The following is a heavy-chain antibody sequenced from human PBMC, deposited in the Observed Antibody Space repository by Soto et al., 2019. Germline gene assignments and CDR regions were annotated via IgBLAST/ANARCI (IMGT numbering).Heavy chain of an antibody. CDR1: SGTISSGY. CDR2: IYYGGSI. Sequence: SETLSLTCTVCSGTISSGYWTWIRQPPGKGLEWIGYIYYGGSINYNLSLKSRVIISVGTAKNQFSLRLSSVSAADTAVYYCTGAYYDVSGYTLDPWGQGTSVTVSS. V-gene: IGHV4-59*01. D-gene: IGHD3-22*01. CDR3: TGAYYDVSGYTLDP. J-gene: IGHJ5*02.